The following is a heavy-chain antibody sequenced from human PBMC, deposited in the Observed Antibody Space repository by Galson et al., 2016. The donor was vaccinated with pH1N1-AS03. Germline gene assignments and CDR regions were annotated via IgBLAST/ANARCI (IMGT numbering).Heavy chain of an antibody. CDR2: INPSDGNT. CDR3: ARVSACLTGYYYAMDV. Sequence: SVKVSCKASGYTFTSYYIHWVRQAPGQGREWMGIINPSDGNTNYAQRFQGRVTMTRDTSTSTVYMELSSLSSDDTAVYYCARVSACLTGYYYAMDVWGQGTTVTVSS. D-gene: IGHD5/OR15-5a*01. V-gene: IGHV1-46*01. CDR1: GYTFTSYY. J-gene: IGHJ6*02.